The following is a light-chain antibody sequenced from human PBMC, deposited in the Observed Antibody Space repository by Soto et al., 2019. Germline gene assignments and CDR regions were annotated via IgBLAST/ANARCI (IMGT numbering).Light chain of an antibody. J-gene: IGLJ3*02. CDR1: SSDVGGYNY. V-gene: IGLV2-11*01. Sequence: QSALTQPRSVSGSPGQSVTISCTGTSSDVGGYNYVSWYQQHPGKAPKLMIYDVRKRPSGVPDRFSGSKSGNTASLTISGLQAEDEADYYCCSYAGTYTVVFGGGTKVTVL. CDR2: DVR. CDR3: CSYAGTYTVV.